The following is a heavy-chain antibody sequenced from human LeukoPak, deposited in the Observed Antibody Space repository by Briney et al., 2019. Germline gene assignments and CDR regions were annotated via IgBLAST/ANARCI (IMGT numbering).Heavy chain of an antibody. CDR1: GGSISSYY. CDR3: ARAWLQTHFDY. D-gene: IGHD5-24*01. V-gene: IGHV4-34*01. CDR2: INHSGST. J-gene: IGHJ4*02. Sequence: SETLSLTCTVSGGSISSYYWSWIRQPPGKGLEWIGEINHSGSTNYNPSLKSRVTISVDTSKNQFSLKLSSVTAADTAVYYCARAWLQTHFDYWGQGTLVTVSS.